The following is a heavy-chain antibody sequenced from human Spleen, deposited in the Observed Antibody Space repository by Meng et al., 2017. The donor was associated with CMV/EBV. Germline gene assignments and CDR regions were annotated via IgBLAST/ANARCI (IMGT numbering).Heavy chain of an antibody. CDR3: ARGRAARNYYGMDV. J-gene: IGHJ6*02. D-gene: IGHD6-6*01. V-gene: IGHV4-34*01. Sequence: SETLSLTCAVYGGSFSGYYWSWIRQPPGKGLEWIGEINHSGSTNYNPSLKSRVTISVDTSKNQFSLKLSSVTAADTAVYYCARGRAARNYYGMDVWGQGTTVTVSS. CDR2: INHSGST. CDR1: GGSFSGYY.